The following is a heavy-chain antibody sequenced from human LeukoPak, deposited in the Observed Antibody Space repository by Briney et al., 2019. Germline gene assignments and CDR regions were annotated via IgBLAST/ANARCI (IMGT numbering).Heavy chain of an antibody. CDR3: ARAVGTLASIAAAGRGACDI. V-gene: IGHV4-34*01. D-gene: IGHD6-13*01. J-gene: IGHJ3*02. CDR2: INHSGST. CDR1: GRFFCGYY. Sequence: PSDTQSLTCTVYGRFFCGYYWRWIRHPPGKGVVWIGGINHSGSTNYNPSLKSRVTISVDTSKNQFSLKLSSVTAADTAVYYCARAVGTLASIAAAGRGACDIWGQGTMVTVSS.